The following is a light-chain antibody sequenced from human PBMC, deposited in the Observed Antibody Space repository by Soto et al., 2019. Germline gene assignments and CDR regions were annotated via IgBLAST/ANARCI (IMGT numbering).Light chain of an antibody. CDR2: GNS. CDR3: QSYDSSLSGPV. J-gene: IGLJ1*01. CDR1: SSNIGAGYD. V-gene: IGLV1-40*01. Sequence: QSVLTQPPSVSGAPGQRVTISCTGGSSNIGAGYDVHWYQQLPGTAPKLLIYGNSNRPSGVPDRFSGSKSGTSASLAITGLQAEDEADYYCQSYDSSLSGPVFGTGTKATVL.